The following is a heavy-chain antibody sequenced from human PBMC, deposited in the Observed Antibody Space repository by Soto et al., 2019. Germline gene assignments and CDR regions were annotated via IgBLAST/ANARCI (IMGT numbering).Heavy chain of an antibody. CDR1: GFTFSSYS. CDR3: AREFAGTTVFWGHYYYYMDV. D-gene: IGHD1-1*01. CDR2: ISSSSSTI. V-gene: IGHV3-48*01. J-gene: IGHJ6*03. Sequence: GGSLSLSCAASGFTFSSYSMNWVRQAPGKGLEWVSYISSSSSTIYYEDSVKGLFTISRDNAKNSLYLQMNSLRAEDTAVYYCAREFAGTTVFWGHYYYYMDVWGKGTTVTVSS.